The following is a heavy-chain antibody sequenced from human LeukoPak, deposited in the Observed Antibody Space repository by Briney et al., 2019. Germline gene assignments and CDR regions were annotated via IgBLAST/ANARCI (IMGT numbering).Heavy chain of an antibody. D-gene: IGHD2/OR15-2a*01. CDR1: GFTVTSSY. CDR3: ARRILGPIDD. Sequence: GGPLRLSCAASGFTVTSSYMTWVRQTPGKGLEWVSVIYPTGATYYADSVKGRFTISRDNSKNTVSLQMNSLRADDTALYYCARRILGPIDDWGQGTLVTVSS. V-gene: IGHV3-53*01. J-gene: IGHJ4*02. CDR2: IYPTGAT.